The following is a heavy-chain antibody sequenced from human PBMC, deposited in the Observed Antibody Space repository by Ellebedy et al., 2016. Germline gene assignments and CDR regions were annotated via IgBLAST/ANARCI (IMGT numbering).Heavy chain of an antibody. CDR2: IYYSGST. CDR1: GGSISSYY. Sequence: SETLSLXXTVSGGSISSYYWSWIRQPPGKGLEWIGYIYYSGSTNYNPSLKSRVTISVDTSKSQFSLKLSSVTAADTAVYYCARDTGSVWGQGTLVTVSS. D-gene: IGHD3-10*01. CDR3: ARDTGSV. V-gene: IGHV4-59*01. J-gene: IGHJ4*02.